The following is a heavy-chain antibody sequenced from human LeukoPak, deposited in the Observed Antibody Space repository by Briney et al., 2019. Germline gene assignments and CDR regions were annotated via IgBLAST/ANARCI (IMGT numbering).Heavy chain of an antibody. CDR1: GGSFSGYY. CDR3: ARVGGITMIVVLITDAFDI. Sequence: SETLSLTCAVYGGSFSGYYWSWIRQPPGKGLEWIGEINHSGSTNYNPSLKSRVTISVDTSKNQFSLKLRSVTAADTAVYYCARVGGITMIVVLITDAFDIWGQGTMVTVSS. CDR2: INHSGST. V-gene: IGHV4-34*01. J-gene: IGHJ3*02. D-gene: IGHD3-22*01.